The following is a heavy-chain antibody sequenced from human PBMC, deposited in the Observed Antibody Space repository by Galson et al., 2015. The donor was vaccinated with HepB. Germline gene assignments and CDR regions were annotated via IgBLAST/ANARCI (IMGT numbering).Heavy chain of an antibody. Sequence: QSGAEVKKPGESLRISCTGSGYSFTSYWISWVRQMPGKGLEWMGRIDPSDSYTNYSPSFQGHVTISADKSISTAYLQWSSLKASDTAMYYCARHPPTYYYGSGSYRAGFDYWGQGTLGTVSS. CDR1: GYSFTSYW. D-gene: IGHD3-10*01. J-gene: IGHJ4*02. CDR3: ARHPPTYYYGSGSYRAGFDY. V-gene: IGHV5-10-1*01. CDR2: IDPSDSYT.